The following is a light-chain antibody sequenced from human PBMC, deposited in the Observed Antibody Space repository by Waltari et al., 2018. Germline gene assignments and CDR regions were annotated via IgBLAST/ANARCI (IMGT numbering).Light chain of an antibody. Sequence: QSVLTQPPSASGTPGQRVTISCSGSSSNIGSNTVNWYQQLPGTAPKLLIYSNNPRPSWFPYLFSGSMSGTSASLAISGLQSEYEADYYCAAWDDSLNGWVFGGGTKLTVL. CDR2: SNN. CDR1: SSNIGSNT. CDR3: AAWDDSLNGWV. J-gene: IGLJ3*02. V-gene: IGLV1-44*01.